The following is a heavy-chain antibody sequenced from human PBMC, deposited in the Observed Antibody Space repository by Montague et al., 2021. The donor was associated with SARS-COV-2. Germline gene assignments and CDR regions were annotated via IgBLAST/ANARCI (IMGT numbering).Heavy chain of an antibody. D-gene: IGHD1-26*01. CDR2: IYHSGST. J-gene: IGHJ3*02. CDR1: GGSISSNSYY. V-gene: IGHV4-39*01. CDR3: ARVKWELSVGNVFDI. Sequence: SETLSLTCTVSGGSISSNSYYWAWIRQLPGKGLEWIGSIYHSGSTFYNPSLKSRVSMSVDTPKNQFSLKLSPVTAADTAMYYCARVKWELSVGNVFDIWGQGTMFTVYS.